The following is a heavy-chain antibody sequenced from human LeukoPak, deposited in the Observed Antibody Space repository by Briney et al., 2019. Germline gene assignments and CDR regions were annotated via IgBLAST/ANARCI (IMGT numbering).Heavy chain of an antibody. V-gene: IGHV5-51*01. Sequence: GASLKISCKGSGYSFTSYWIGWVRQMPGKGLELMGIIYPGDSDTRYSTSFQGQVTISADKSISTAYLQWSSRKASDTAMYYCARQGSSWYPDYWGQGTLVTVSS. D-gene: IGHD6-13*01. CDR1: GYSFTSYW. CDR3: ARQGSSWYPDY. CDR2: IYPGDSDT. J-gene: IGHJ4*02.